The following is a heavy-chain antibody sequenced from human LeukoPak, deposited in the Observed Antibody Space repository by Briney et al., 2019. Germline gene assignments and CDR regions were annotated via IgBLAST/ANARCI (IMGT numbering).Heavy chain of an antibody. Sequence: SVKVSCKASGYTFTSYGISWVRQAPGQGLEWMGGIIPIFGTANYAQKFQGRVTITADESTSTAYMELSSLRSEDTAVYYCARGSNWNDEVDYYYYYGMDVWGKGTTVTVSS. CDR1: GYTFTSYG. D-gene: IGHD1-1*01. CDR3: ARGSNWNDEVDYYYYYGMDV. V-gene: IGHV1-69*13. J-gene: IGHJ6*04. CDR2: IIPIFGTA.